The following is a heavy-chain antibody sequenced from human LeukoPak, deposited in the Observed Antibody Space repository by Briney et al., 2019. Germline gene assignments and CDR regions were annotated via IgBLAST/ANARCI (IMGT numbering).Heavy chain of an antibody. CDR1: GYTFDDYA. Sequence: GSVKVSCKASGYTFDDYAISWVRQAPGQGLEWMGWINTYNGDTIAAQKFQGRVTLTTDTSTTTASMELRSLRSDDTAFYYCARDSAILGIFFDSWGEGTLVTVSS. CDR2: INTYNGDT. J-gene: IGHJ4*02. V-gene: IGHV1-18*01. D-gene: IGHD1-26*01. CDR3: ARDSAILGIFFDS.